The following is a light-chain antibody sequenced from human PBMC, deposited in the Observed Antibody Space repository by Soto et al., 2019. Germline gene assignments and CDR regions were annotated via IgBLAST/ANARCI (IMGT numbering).Light chain of an antibody. CDR3: CSYAADSYTLV. Sequence: QSALTQPRSVSGSPGQSVTISCTGTRNDVGGYNYVSWYQQHPGKAPKFLIYDVTKRPSGVPGRFSGSKSGNTASLTISGLQAEDEADYYCCSYAADSYTLVFGGGTKLTVL. CDR2: DVT. V-gene: IGLV2-11*01. J-gene: IGLJ2*01. CDR1: RNDVGGYNY.